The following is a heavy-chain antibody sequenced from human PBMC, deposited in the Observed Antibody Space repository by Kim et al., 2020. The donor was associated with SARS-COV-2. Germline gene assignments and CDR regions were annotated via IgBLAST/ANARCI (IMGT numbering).Heavy chain of an antibody. CDR3: ARGGFGEWDFYYYGMDV. CDR2: IIPIFGTA. D-gene: IGHD3-10*01. V-gene: IGHV1-69*13. J-gene: IGHJ6*02. Sequence: SVKVSCKASGGTFSSYAISWVRQAPGQGLEWMGGIIPIFGTANYAQKFQGRVTITADESTSTAYMELSSLRSEDTAVYYCARGGFGEWDFYYYGMDVWGQGTTVTVSS. CDR1: GGTFSSYA.